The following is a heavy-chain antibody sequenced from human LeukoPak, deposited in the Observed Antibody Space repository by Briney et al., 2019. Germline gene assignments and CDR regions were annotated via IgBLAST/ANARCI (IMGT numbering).Heavy chain of an antibody. Sequence: GGSLRLSCAVSDFTFKTYPMSWLRQAPGKGLEWVSAIGVSGDTYYAGSVKGRFTISRDNSKNTLYLQMNSLGTEDTALYYCAKDLFIARGYFYYMDVWGKGTTVTVSS. J-gene: IGHJ6*03. D-gene: IGHD2-15*01. CDR2: IGVSGDT. CDR3: AKDLFIARGYFYYMDV. V-gene: IGHV3-23*01. CDR1: DFTFKTYP.